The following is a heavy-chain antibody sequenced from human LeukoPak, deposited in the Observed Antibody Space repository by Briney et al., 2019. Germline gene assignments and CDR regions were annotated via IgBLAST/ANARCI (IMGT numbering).Heavy chain of an antibody. J-gene: IGHJ4*02. CDR3: AKRFSGYSSGWYYFDY. Sequence: GGSLRLSCTGSGFIFGDCAMSWFRQAPGKGLEWVSAISGSGGSTYYADSVKGRFTISRDNSKNTLYLQMNSLRAEDTAVYYCAKRFSGYSSGWYYFDYWGQGTLVTVSS. D-gene: IGHD6-19*01. CDR1: GFIFGDCA. CDR2: ISGSGGST. V-gene: IGHV3-23*01.